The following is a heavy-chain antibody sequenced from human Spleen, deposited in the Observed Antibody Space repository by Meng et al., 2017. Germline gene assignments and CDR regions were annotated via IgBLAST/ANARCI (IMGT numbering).Heavy chain of an antibody. Sequence: QVRLVQFGAEVKKPGASVKVSCKASGYTFTSYGISWVRQAPGQGLEWMGRISAYNGNTNYAQKLQGRVTMTTDTSTSTAYMELRSLRSDDTAVYYCARGVHTTVVTPADYYFDYWGQGTLVTVSS. CDR3: ARGVHTTVVTPADYYFDY. J-gene: IGHJ4*02. CDR1: GYTFTSYG. V-gene: IGHV1-18*01. CDR2: ISAYNGNT. D-gene: IGHD4-23*01.